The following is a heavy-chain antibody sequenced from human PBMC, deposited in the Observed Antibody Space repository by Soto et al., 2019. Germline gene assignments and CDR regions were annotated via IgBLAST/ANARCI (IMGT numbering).Heavy chain of an antibody. V-gene: IGHV4-31*03. D-gene: IGHD3-10*01. Sequence: QVQLQESGPGLVKPSQTLSLTCTVSGGSISSGGYYWNWIRQPPGKGLEWIGFIYYRGSTYFNPSLRSRVTMSVDTSKNQFSLKLSSVTAADTAVYYCASAPYGFGGNYFDYWGQGTLVTVSS. CDR2: IYYRGST. CDR1: GGSISSGGYY. J-gene: IGHJ4*02. CDR3: ASAPYGFGGNYFDY.